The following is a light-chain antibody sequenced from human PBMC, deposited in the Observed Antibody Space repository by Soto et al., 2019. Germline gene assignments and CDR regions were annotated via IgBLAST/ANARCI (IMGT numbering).Light chain of an antibody. CDR3: QQANSFTIT. V-gene: IGKV1-12*01. CDR2: AAS. J-gene: IGKJ5*01. Sequence: DIQMTQSPSSVSASVGDRVTITCRASQGISSWLAWYQKRPGKAPKILIYAASSLQSGVPSRFSGSGSGTDFNLTISRLQTEDFATYYCQQANSFTITFGQGTRLEIK. CDR1: QGISSW.